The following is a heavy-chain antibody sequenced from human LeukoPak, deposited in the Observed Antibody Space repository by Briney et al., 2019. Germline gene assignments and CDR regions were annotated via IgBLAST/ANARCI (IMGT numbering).Heavy chain of an antibody. Sequence: SETLSLTCTVSGGSISSGGYYWSWIRQHPGKGLEWIGEINHSGSTDYNPSLKSRVTISVDTSKNQFSLKLSSVTAADTAVYYCARDWRVTHYYYYYGMDVWGQGTTVTVSS. CDR1: GGSISSGGYY. CDR2: INHSGST. J-gene: IGHJ6*02. V-gene: IGHV4-39*07. CDR3: ARDWRVTHYYYYYGMDV. D-gene: IGHD4-23*01.